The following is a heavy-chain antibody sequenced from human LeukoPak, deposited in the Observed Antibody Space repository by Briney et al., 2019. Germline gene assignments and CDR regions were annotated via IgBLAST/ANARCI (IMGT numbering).Heavy chain of an antibody. J-gene: IGHJ3*02. V-gene: IGHV4-59*08. CDR2: IYYSGSTDCSGST. D-gene: IGHD4-17*01. CDR3: ARQTMTTADAFDI. CDR1: GGSISSHF. Sequence: NPSETLSLTCTVSGGSISSHFWSWIRQPPGKGLEWIAYIYYSGSTDCSGSTDYNPSLKSRVTISVDTSKKQFSLKLSSVTAGDTAVYYCARQTMTTADAFDIWGQGTMVTVSS.